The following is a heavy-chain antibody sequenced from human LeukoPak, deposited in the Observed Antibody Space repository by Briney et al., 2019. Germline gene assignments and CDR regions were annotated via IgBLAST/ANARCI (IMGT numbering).Heavy chain of an antibody. CDR1: DGSMSGYY. CDR3: ARHKSDYGDYHAH. D-gene: IGHD4-17*01. Sequence: SETLSLTCTVSDGSMSGYYWSWIRQPPGKGLEWIGYIYYSGSTNYNPSLKRRVTISEDRSMNQFSLKLSSVTAADTAVYYRARHKSDYGDYHAHWGQGTLVTVSS. J-gene: IGHJ4*02. V-gene: IGHV4-59*08. CDR2: IYYSGST.